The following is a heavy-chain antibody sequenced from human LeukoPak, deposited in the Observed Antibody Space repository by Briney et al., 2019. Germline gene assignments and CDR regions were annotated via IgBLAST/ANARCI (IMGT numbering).Heavy chain of an antibody. D-gene: IGHD2-2*01. CDR1: GFTFSSYA. CDR3: ARYCITTSCYPPSSYYGMDV. Sequence: GGSLRLSCAASGFTFSSYAMSWVRQAPGKGLDWVSAISASGDNSYYADSVKGRFTISRDNSKNTLYLQMNTLRAEDTAVFYCARYCITTSCYPPSSYYGMDVWGRGTTVTVS. J-gene: IGHJ6*02. CDR2: ISASGDNS. V-gene: IGHV3-23*01.